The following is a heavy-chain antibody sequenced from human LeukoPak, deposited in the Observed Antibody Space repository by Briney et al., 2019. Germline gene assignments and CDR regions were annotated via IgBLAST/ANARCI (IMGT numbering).Heavy chain of an antibody. CDR2: IYTSGST. V-gene: IGHV4-61*02. CDR1: GGSISSGSYY. J-gene: IGHJ5*01. D-gene: IGHD1-14*01. CDR3: ARGVTTGGSSFWFDP. Sequence: PSETLSLTCTVSGGSISSGSYYWSWIRQPAGKGLEWIGRIYTSGSTNYNPSLKSRVTISVDTSKNQFSLKLSSVTAADTAVYYCARGVTTGGSSFWFDPWGQETLLTVSS.